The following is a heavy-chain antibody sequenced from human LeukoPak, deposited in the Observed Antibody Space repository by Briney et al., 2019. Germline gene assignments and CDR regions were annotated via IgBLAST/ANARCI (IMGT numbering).Heavy chain of an antibody. CDR3: ARGCSDKKCYIHY. Sequence: GGSLRLSCAASGFTVSSNYMNWVRQAPGKGLEWVLVIYSGGEIYYADSVKGRFTISRDSSKNTLYLQMNSLRVEDTAVYFCARGCSDKKCYIHYWGQGTLVTVSS. CDR2: IYSGGEI. J-gene: IGHJ4*02. V-gene: IGHV3-53*01. CDR1: GFTVSSNY. D-gene: IGHD2-15*01.